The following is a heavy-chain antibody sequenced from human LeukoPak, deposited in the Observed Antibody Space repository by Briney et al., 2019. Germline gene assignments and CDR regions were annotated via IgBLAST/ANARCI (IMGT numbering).Heavy chain of an antibody. D-gene: IGHD5-12*01. CDR2: MYYSGCT. Sequence: SETLSLTCTVSGDSISTYYWSWIRQPPGKGLEWIGYMYYSGCTNYNPSLNSRVTISLDTHKNQFSLRLNSVTAADTAVYYCARGVAGYGPYDYWGQGTLVTVSS. CDR1: GDSISTYY. CDR3: ARGVAGYGPYDY. V-gene: IGHV4-59*01. J-gene: IGHJ4*02.